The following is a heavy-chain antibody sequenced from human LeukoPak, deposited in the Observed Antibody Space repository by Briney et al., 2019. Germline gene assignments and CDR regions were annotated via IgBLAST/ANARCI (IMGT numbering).Heavy chain of an antibody. Sequence: ASVKVSCKASGYTFTGYYMHWVRQAPGQGLEWMGWINPNSGGTNYAQKFQGRVTMTRDTSISTAYMELSRLRSDDTAVYYCARDVRDSYCSGGSCYSDAFDIWGQGTMVTVSS. CDR3: ARDVRDSYCSGGSCYSDAFDI. D-gene: IGHD2-15*01. V-gene: IGHV1-2*02. CDR1: GYTFTGYY. J-gene: IGHJ3*02. CDR2: INPNSGGT.